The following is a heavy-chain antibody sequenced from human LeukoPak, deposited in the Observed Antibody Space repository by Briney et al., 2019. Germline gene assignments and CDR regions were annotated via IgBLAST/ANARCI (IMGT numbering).Heavy chain of an antibody. Sequence: PGGSLRLSCAASGFTFSSYAMSWVRQAPGKGLEYVSAITGSGDSTYYADSVRGRFTISRDNSKNMLYVQMNSLRAEDTAVYYCAKSRIAVAATSYYYYMDVWGQGTMVTVSS. J-gene: IGHJ6*03. D-gene: IGHD6-19*01. V-gene: IGHV3-23*01. CDR3: AKSRIAVAATSYYYYMDV. CDR2: ITGSGDST. CDR1: GFTFSSYA.